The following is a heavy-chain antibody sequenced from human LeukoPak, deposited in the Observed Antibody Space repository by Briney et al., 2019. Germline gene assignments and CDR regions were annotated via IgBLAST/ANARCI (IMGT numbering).Heavy chain of an antibody. V-gene: IGHV4-59*01. Sequence: SETLSLTCTVSSSSLSSYYWSWTRQPPGKGLEWIGYISYSGSTKYNPSLKSRVTISVDTSKNQFSLKLSSVTAADTAVYYCAGGRARDGYKRGGFDYWGQGTLVTVSS. J-gene: IGHJ4*02. CDR1: SSSLSSYY. CDR2: ISYSGST. CDR3: AGGRARDGYKRGGFDY. D-gene: IGHD5-24*01.